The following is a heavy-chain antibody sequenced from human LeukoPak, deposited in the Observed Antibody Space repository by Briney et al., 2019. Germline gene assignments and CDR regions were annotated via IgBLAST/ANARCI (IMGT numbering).Heavy chain of an antibody. J-gene: IGHJ5*02. CDR2: MNSNSGNT. CDR3: ARMSYYDSSGDNWFAP. CDR1: GYTFTSYD. D-gene: IGHD3-22*01. Sequence: ASVKVSCQSCGYTFTSYDMNWVRQATGQGLEWMGWMNSNSGNTGYAQKFQGRVTMTRDPSISTAYMELSRLRSKDTAVYYRARMSYYDSSGDNWFAPWGQGTLVTVSS. V-gene: IGHV1-8*01.